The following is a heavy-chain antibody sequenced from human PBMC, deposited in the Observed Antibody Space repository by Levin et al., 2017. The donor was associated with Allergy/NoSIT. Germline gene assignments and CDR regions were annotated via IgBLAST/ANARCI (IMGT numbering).Heavy chain of an antibody. Sequence: GASVKVSCKVSGYTLTELSMHWVRQAPGKGLEWMGGFDPEDGETIYAQKFQGRVTMTEDTSTDTAYMELSSLRSEDTAVYYCATSGYCTNGVCYRSFDYWGQGTLVTVSS. CDR1: GYTLTELS. D-gene: IGHD2-8*01. CDR3: ATSGYCTNGVCYRSFDY. V-gene: IGHV1-24*01. J-gene: IGHJ4*02. CDR2: FDPEDGET.